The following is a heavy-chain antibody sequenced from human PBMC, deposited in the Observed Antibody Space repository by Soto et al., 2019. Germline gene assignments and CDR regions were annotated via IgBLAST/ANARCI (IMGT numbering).Heavy chain of an antibody. CDR3: ATERYSSGWYVFDY. J-gene: IGHJ4*02. CDR1: GYTLTELS. D-gene: IGHD6-19*01. Sequence: GASVKVSCKVSGYTLTELSMHWVRQAPGKGLERMGGFDPEDGETIYAQKYQGRVTMTEDTSTDTAYMELSSLRSEDTAVYYCATERYSSGWYVFDYWGQGTLVTVSS. V-gene: IGHV1-24*01. CDR2: FDPEDGET.